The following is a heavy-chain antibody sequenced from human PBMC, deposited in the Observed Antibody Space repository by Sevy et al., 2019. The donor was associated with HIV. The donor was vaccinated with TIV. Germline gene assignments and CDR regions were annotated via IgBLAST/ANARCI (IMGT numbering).Heavy chain of an antibody. V-gene: IGHV3-53*01. D-gene: IGHD3-9*01. CDR2: IYSGGST. CDR3: VTRNYDILTGRSDYGMDV. J-gene: IGHJ6*02. CDR1: GFTVSSNY. Sequence: GGCLRLSCAASGFTVSSNYMSWVRQAPGKGLEWVSVIYSGGSTYYADSVKGRFTISRDNSKNTLYLQMNSLRAEDTAVYYWVTRNYDILTGRSDYGMDVWGQGTTVTVSS.